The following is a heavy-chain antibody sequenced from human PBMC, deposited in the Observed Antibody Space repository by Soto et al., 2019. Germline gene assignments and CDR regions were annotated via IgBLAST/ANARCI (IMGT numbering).Heavy chain of an antibody. Sequence: SLKVSCKASGFTFTSSAVQWVRQARGQRLEWIGWIVVGSGNTNYAQKFQERVTITRDMSTSTAYMELSSLRSEDTAVYYCAAGGVGATTHYYYGMDVWGQGTTVTVSS. CDR2: IVVGSGNT. D-gene: IGHD1-26*01. CDR1: GFTFTSSA. CDR3: AAGGVGATTHYYYGMDV. J-gene: IGHJ6*02. V-gene: IGHV1-58*01.